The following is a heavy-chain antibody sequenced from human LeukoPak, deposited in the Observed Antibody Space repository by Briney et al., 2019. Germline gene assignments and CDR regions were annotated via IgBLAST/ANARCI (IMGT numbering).Heavy chain of an antibody. CDR1: GGSFSGYY. Sequence: PSETLSLTCAVYGGSFSGYYWSWIRQPPGKGLEWIGEINHSGSTNYNPSLKSRVTISVDTSKNQFSLKLSSVTAADTAVYYCARDRPIWFGESDYWYFDLWGRGTLVTVSS. J-gene: IGHJ2*01. CDR2: INHSGST. V-gene: IGHV4-34*01. D-gene: IGHD3-10*01. CDR3: ARDRPIWFGESDYWYFDL.